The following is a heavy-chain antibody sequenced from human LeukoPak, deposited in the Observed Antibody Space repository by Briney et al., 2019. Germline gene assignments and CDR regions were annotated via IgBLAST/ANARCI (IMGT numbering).Heavy chain of an antibody. CDR2: IWYDGSNN. CDR3: ARADSSGWYRS. Sequence: PGGSLRLSCAASGFTFSSYGMHWVRQAPGKGLEWVAVIWYDGSNNYYADSVKGRFTISRDNSKNTLYLQMNSLRAEDTAVYYCARADSSGWYRSWGQGTLVTVSS. J-gene: IGHJ4*02. V-gene: IGHV3-33*01. D-gene: IGHD6-19*01. CDR1: GFTFSSYG.